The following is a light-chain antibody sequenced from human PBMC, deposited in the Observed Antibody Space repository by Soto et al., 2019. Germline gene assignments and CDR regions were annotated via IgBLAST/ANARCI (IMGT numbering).Light chain of an antibody. CDR3: QQHTNWPPWT. V-gene: IGKV3D-15*01. CDR1: QSVSRS. Sequence: EIVMTQSPATLSVSPGERVTLSCRASQSVSRSLAWHQQKSGQAPRLLIYGASTRATGIPARFSGSGSGTEFTLTISSLQSEDFAVYYCQQHTNWPPWTFGQGTKVEIK. CDR2: GAS. J-gene: IGKJ1*01.